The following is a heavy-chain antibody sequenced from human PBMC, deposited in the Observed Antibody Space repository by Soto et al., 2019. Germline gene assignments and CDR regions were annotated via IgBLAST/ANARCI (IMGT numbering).Heavy chain of an antibody. CDR1: GFTFSSYA. CDR3: AKDHLGGCSGGSCYPFDY. CDR2: ISGSGGST. J-gene: IGHJ4*02. Sequence: GGSLRLSCAASGFTFSSYAMSWVRQAPGKGLEWVSAISGSGGSTYYADSVKGRFTISRDNSKNTLYLQMNSLRAEDTAVYYCAKDHLGGCSGGSCYPFDYWGQGTLVTVSS. D-gene: IGHD2-15*01. V-gene: IGHV3-23*01.